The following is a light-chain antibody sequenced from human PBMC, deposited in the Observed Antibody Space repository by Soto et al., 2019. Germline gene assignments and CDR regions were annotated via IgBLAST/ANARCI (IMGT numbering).Light chain of an antibody. CDR1: SSDVGSYNL. J-gene: IGLJ1*01. V-gene: IGLV2-23*01. CDR2: EGS. CDR3: CSYAASRTYV. Sequence: QSVLTQPASVSGSPGQSITISCTGTSSDVGSYNLVSWYQRYPGKAPKLMIYEGSKRPSGVSNRFSGSKSGNTASLTISGLQAEDEADYYCCSYAASRTYVFGTGTKVTVL.